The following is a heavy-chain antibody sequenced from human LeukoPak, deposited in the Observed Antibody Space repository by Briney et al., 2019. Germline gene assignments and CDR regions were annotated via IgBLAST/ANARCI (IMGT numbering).Heavy chain of an antibody. CDR3: ARDQRTLRFLEWLLEFDY. Sequence: ASVKVSCKASGYTFTSYYMHWVRQAPGQGLEWMGIINPSGGSTSYAQKFQGRVTMTRDMSTSTVYMELSSLRSEDTAVYYCARDQRTLRFLEWLLEFDYWGQGTLVTVSS. J-gene: IGHJ4*02. CDR1: GYTFTSYY. V-gene: IGHV1-46*01. CDR2: INPSGGST. D-gene: IGHD3-3*01.